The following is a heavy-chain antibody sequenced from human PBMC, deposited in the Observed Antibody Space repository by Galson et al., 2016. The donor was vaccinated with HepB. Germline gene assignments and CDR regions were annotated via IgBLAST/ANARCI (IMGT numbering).Heavy chain of an antibody. CDR2: VNSDGSRT. CDR1: GFTFSTYW. V-gene: IGHV3-74*01. CDR3: AKRYCSGGSCYHVDH. J-gene: IGHJ3*01. Sequence: SLRLSCAASGFTFSTYWMHWVRQVPGMGLVWVSRVNSDGSRTTYVDSVKGRFTISRDNAKNTLYLQMNSLRAEDTAVYYCAKRYCSGGSCYHVDHWGQGTMATVSS. D-gene: IGHD2-15*01.